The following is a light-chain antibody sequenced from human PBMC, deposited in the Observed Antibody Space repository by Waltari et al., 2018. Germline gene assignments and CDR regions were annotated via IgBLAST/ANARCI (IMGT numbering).Light chain of an antibody. CDR3: QTGGHGTWV. Sequence: QLVVTQSPSASASLGASVKLTCTLSSGHSSNVIAWLQQHPERGPRYLMKVNSDGSHSQGDEIPDRFSGSSSVAERYLTISNLQSEDDADYYCQTGGHGTWVFGGGTKLTVL. V-gene: IGLV4-69*01. CDR2: VNSDGSH. CDR1: SGHSSNV. J-gene: IGLJ3*02.